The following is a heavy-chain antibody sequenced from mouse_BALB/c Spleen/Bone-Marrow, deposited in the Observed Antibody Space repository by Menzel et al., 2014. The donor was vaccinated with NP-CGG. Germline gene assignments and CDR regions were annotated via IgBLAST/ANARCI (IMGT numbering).Heavy chain of an antibody. V-gene: IGHV1S81*02. CDR1: GYTFTNYY. CDR3: TRSGFYGYGTYFDV. D-gene: IGHD1-2*01. J-gene: IGHJ1*01. Sequence: VQLQQSGAELVKPGASVKLSCKVSGYTFTNYYVYWVKQRPGQGLEWIGEINPSNGVTDFNEKFMIKATLTVDSSSSTAYMHLSSLTSEDSAVYYCTRSGFYGYGTYFDVWGAETTVTVSS. CDR2: INPSNGVT.